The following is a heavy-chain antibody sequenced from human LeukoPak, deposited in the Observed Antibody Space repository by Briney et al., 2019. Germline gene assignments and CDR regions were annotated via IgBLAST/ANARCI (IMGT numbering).Heavy chain of an antibody. D-gene: IGHD3-9*01. CDR2: ISAGAAVL. J-gene: IGHJ4*02. CDR1: GFTFSDYE. Sequence: GGSLRLSCAASGFTFSDYEMNWVRQAPEQGLEWVSYISAGAAVLFYADSVKGRFSITRDNAKNSLFLQMNSLRAEDTAVYYCARVRTTDTLTGYKQELDYWGRGTLVTVSS. CDR3: ARVRTTDTLTGYKQELDY. V-gene: IGHV3-48*03.